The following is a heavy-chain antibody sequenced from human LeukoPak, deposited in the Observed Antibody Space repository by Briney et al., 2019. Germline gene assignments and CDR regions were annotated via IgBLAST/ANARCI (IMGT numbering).Heavy chain of an antibody. D-gene: IGHD1-1*01. Sequence: GGSLRLSCAASGFDFDDYAMQWVRQAPGKGLEWVSGISWNSNTKGYADSVKGRFTISRDNAKHSLYLQMDSLRPEDTALYYCAKDIVGSAMTGIDYWGQGTLATVSS. CDR3: AKDIVGSAMTGIDY. V-gene: IGHV3-9*01. CDR1: GFDFDDYA. CDR2: ISWNSNTK. J-gene: IGHJ4*02.